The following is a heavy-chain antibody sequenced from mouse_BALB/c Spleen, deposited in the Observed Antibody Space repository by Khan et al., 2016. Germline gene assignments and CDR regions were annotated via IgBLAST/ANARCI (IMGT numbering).Heavy chain of an antibody. J-gene: IGHJ1*01. V-gene: IGHV6-6*01. Sequence: EVKLEESGGGLVQPGGSMKLSCAASGFTFSDAWMDWVRQSPGKGLEWVAEIRSKANNRATYYAKSVEERFSTSGDDSKSSIYLLMSSLRTEDTGVYYCTRRGYDCYFDVWGAGTTVTVSS. CDR1: GFTFSDAW. CDR3: TRRGYDCYFDV. D-gene: IGHD2-2*01. CDR2: IRSKANNRAT.